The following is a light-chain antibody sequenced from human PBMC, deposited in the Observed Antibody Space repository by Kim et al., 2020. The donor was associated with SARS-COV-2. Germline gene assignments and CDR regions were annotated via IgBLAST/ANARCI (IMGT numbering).Light chain of an antibody. CDR1: QSISNN. V-gene: IGKV3-15*01. CDR3: QQYHDLPPAYT. J-gene: IGKJ2*01. Sequence: PGERVTLTCRASQSISNNLAWYQQKPGQAPRLLINGASTRATGIPARFSGSRSGAEFTLTISGLQSEDFAVYYCQQYHDLPPAYTFGQGTKLEI. CDR2: GAS.